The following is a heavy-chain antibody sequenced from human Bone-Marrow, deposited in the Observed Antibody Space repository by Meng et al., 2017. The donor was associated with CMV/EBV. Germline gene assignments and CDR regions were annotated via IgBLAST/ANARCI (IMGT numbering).Heavy chain of an antibody. CDR2: IIPIFGTA. CDR1: GYTFTGYY. J-gene: IGHJ4*02. CDR3: ARGDTSIAAL. D-gene: IGHD6-6*01. V-gene: IGHV1-69*05. Sequence: SVKVSCKASGYTFTGYYMHWVRQAPGQGLEWMGGIIPIFGTANYAQKFQGRVTITTDESTSTAYMELSSLRSEDTAVYYCARGDTSIAALWGQGPRVTGSS.